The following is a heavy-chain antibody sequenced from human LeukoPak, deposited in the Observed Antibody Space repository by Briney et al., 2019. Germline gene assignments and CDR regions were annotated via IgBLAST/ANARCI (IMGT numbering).Heavy chain of an antibody. CDR1: GGSISSYY. D-gene: IGHD1-26*01. CDR3: ARHLRVGATHPYYFDY. CDR2: IYYSGST. J-gene: IGHJ4*02. Sequence: SETLSLTCTVSGGSISSYYWSWIRQPPGKGLGWIGYIYYSGSTNYNPSLKSRVTISVDTSKNQFSLKLSSVTAADTAVYYCARHLRVGATHPYYFDYWGQGNLVTVSS. V-gene: IGHV4-59*08.